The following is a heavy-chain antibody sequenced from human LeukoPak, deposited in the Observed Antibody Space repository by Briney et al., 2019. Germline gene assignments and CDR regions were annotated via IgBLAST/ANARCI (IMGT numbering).Heavy chain of an antibody. Sequence: GGSLRLSCAASGFTFSSYWMHWVRQAPGKGLVWVSGINNDGSSTKYADSVKGRFTISRDNAKNTLYLQTNSLRADDTAVYYCARGQGHGFDIWGQGTMATVSS. V-gene: IGHV3-74*01. J-gene: IGHJ3*02. CDR2: INNDGSST. CDR1: GFTFSSYW. CDR3: ARGQGHGFDI.